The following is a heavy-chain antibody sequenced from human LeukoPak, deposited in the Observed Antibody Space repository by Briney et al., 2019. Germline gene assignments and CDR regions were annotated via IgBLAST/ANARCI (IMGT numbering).Heavy chain of an antibody. CDR1: GGSISSYY. D-gene: IGHD3-22*01. J-gene: IGHJ4*02. Sequence: SETLSLTCTVSGGSISSYYWSWIRQPPGKGREWIGYIYTSGSPNYNPSLKSRVTISVYTAKSQFSLKLSSVTAADTAVYYCARRYYDSSGYYYFDYWGQGTLVTVSS. V-gene: IGHV4-4*09. CDR2: IYTSGSP. CDR3: ARRYYDSSGYYYFDY.